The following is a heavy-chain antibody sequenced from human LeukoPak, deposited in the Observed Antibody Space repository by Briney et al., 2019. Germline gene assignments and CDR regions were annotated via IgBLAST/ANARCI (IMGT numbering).Heavy chain of an antibody. V-gene: IGHV4-4*02. J-gene: IGHJ4*02. Sequence: SETLSLTCAVSGGSITSSNWWSWVRQPPGKGLEWIGEIYHSGTTNYNPSLKNRVTMSVDTSRNQISLNLSSVTAADTAVYYCAKEDSSGWHWGQGTQVTVSS. CDR3: AKEDSSGWH. D-gene: IGHD6-19*01. CDR1: GGSITSSNW. CDR2: IYHSGTT.